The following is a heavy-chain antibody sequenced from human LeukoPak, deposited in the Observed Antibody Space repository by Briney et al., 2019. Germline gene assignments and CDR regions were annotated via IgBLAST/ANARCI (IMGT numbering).Heavy chain of an antibody. J-gene: IGHJ4*02. V-gene: IGHV3-23*01. D-gene: IGHD6-13*01. Sequence: GGSLRRSCAVSGFTVRHYAMSWVRQAPGMGLEWVSVINGPGDISYYADSVKGRFTISRDNTKNTLYLQMNSLRAEDTAVYYCEIIAAEEYVRDFDYWGQGTLVTVSS. CDR2: INGPGDIS. CDR3: EIIAAEEYVRDFDY. CDR1: GFTVRHYA.